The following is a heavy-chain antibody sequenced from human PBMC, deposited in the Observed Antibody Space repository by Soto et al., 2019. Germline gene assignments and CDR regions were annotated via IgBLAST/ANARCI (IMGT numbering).Heavy chain of an antibody. V-gene: IGHV3-48*02. J-gene: IGHJ4*02. CDR2: ISSSSSTI. Sequence: GGSLRLSCAASGFTFSSYSMNWVRQAPGKGLEWVSYISSSSSTIYYADSVKGRFTISRDNAKNSLYLQMNSLRDEDTAVYYCARDYTYYYDSSGYSDYWGQGTLVTVSS. D-gene: IGHD3-22*01. CDR1: GFTFSSYS. CDR3: ARDYTYYYDSSGYSDY.